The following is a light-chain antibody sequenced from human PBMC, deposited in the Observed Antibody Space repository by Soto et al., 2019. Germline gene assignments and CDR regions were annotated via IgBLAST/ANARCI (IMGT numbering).Light chain of an antibody. J-gene: IGKJ3*01. CDR3: QQRSNWPPVFT. CDR1: QTVGSY. V-gene: IGKV3-11*01. Sequence: DIVLTQSPATLSLSPGERATLSCRASQTVGSYLAWFQQKPGQAPRLLIYGASIRATGIPARFSGSGSGTDFALTICSLESEDFAVYYCQQRSNWPPVFTFGPGTKVDIK. CDR2: GAS.